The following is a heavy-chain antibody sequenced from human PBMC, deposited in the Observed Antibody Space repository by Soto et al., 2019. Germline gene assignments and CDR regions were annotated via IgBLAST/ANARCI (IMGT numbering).Heavy chain of an antibody. Sequence: PSDTLSLTCAVYGGSFSCYYWNWIRQPPGKGLEWIGEINHSGSTNYNPSLKSQVTISVDTSKNQFSLKLSSVTAADTAVYYCARGKPYYDLWCGYYSSDYRGQGILGTVSS. D-gene: IGHD3-3*01. CDR2: INHSGST. J-gene: IGHJ4*02. V-gene: IGHV4-34*01. CDR3: ARGKPYYDLWCGYYSSDY. CDR1: GGSFSCYY.